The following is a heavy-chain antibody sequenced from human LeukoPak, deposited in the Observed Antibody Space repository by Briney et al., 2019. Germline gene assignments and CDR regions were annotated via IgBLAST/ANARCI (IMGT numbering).Heavy chain of an antibody. CDR1: GYSFSTYS. D-gene: IGHD1-26*01. CDR2: ISTYNGIT. Sequence: ASVKVSCKTSGYSFSTYSISWVRQAPGQGLEWMGWISTYNGITNYVQKIQGRVTMTTDTSTSTAYMELRSLRSDDTAVYYCARVYSGSYGSFDYWGQGTLVTVSS. CDR3: ARVYSGSYGSFDY. V-gene: IGHV1-18*01. J-gene: IGHJ4*02.